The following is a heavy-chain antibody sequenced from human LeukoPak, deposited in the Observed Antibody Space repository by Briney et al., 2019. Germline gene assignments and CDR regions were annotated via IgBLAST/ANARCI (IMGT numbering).Heavy chain of an antibody. J-gene: IGHJ4*02. CDR1: GYSFTHDW. CDR2: TYLGDSDT. V-gene: IGHV5-51*01. CDR3: ARLIASAGLSYFDY. D-gene: IGHD6-13*01. Sequence: GESLKISCKGSGYSFTHDWIGWVRQMPGKGLEWMGVTYLGDSDTRYSPSFQGQATISADKSISTAYLQWNSLKASDTAMYYCARLIASAGLSYFDYWGQGTLLTVSS.